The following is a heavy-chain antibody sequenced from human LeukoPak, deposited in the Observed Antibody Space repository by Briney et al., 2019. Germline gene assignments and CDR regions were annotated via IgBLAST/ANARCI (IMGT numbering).Heavy chain of an antibody. V-gene: IGHV4-34*01. CDR3: ARVAKHYDDSSGNNWFDP. J-gene: IGHJ5*02. CDR2: INHSGRP. D-gene: IGHD3-22*01. Sequence: SETLSLPCAVYGGSFSGYYWRWIRQPPGKGLEWIGEINHSGRPNYHPSLKSRVTRSVDTSKNQISLKLSSVTAADTAVYYCARVAKHYDDSSGNNWFDPGGQGTLVTVSS. CDR1: GGSFSGYY.